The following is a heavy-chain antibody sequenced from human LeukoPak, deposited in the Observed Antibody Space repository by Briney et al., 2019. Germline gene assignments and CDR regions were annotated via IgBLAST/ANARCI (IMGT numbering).Heavy chain of an antibody. D-gene: IGHD6-6*01. Sequence: ASVKVSCKASGYTFTGYYMHWVRQAPGQGLEWMGWINPNSGGTNYAQKFQGRVTMTRNTSISTAYMELSSLRSEDTAVYYCATDLIGEYYFDYWGQGTLVTVSS. J-gene: IGHJ4*02. V-gene: IGHV1-2*02. CDR1: GYTFTGYY. CDR3: ATDLIGEYYFDY. CDR2: INPNSGGT.